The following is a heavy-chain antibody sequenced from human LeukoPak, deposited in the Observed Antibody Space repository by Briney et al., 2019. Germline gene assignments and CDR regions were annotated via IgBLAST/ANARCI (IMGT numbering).Heavy chain of an antibody. CDR2: IYYSGST. Sequence: SETLPLTCNVSGGSISSSSCYWGWIRQPPGKGLEWIGSIYYSGSTYYNPSLKSRVTISVDTSKSQFSLRANSVTAADTAIYYCSSDSSGYHYFDYWGQGILVTASS. V-gene: IGHV4-39*01. D-gene: IGHD3-22*01. J-gene: IGHJ4*02. CDR3: SSDSSGYHYFDY. CDR1: GGSISSSSCY.